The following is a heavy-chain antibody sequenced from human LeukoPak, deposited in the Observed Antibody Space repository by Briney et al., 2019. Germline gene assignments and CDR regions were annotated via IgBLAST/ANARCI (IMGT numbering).Heavy chain of an antibody. CDR3: AITSSGGSWAESDY. CDR2: IIPIFGTA. V-gene: IGHV1-69*13. Sequence: ASVKVSCKASGGTFSSYAISWVRQAPAQGLEWMGVIIPIFGTANYAQKFQGRVTITADESTSTASMELSSLRSEDTAVYSCAITSSGGSWAESDYWGQGTLVTVSS. CDR1: GGTFSSYA. J-gene: IGHJ4*02. D-gene: IGHD2-15*01.